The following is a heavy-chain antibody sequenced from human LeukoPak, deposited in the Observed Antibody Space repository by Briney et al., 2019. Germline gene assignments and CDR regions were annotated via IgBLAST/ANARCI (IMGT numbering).Heavy chain of an antibody. J-gene: IGHJ4*02. CDR1: GFTFDA. CDR3: AKDMNSYGSGSSYNPWGPFDS. CDR2: IAWNSGNT. Sequence: SLRLSCAASGFTFDAMHWVRQAPGKGLEWVSGIAWNSGNTGFADSVKGRFTISRDNAENSLYLQMNSLTPEDTAFYFCAKDMNSYGSGSSYNPWGPFDSWGQETLVTVSS. V-gene: IGHV3-9*01. D-gene: IGHD3-10*01.